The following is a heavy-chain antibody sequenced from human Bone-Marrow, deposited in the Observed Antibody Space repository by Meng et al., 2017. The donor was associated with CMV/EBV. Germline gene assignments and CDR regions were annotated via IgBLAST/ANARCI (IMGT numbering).Heavy chain of an antibody. CDR3: ARRGILGYYYGMDV. Sequence: GESLKISCVASGFTFSNYGLTWVRQAPGKGLEWVSSISSSSSYIYYADSVKGRFTISRDNAKNSLYLQMNSLRAEDTAVYYCARRGILGYYYGMDVWGQGTTVTVSS. CDR2: ISSSSSYI. D-gene: IGHD1-14*01. J-gene: IGHJ6*02. CDR1: GFTFSNYG. V-gene: IGHV3-21*01.